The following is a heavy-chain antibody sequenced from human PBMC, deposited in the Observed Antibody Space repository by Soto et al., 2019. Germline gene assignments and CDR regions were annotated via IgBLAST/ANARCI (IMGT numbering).Heavy chain of an antibody. D-gene: IGHD2-8*01. V-gene: IGHV1-69*13. CDR3: ARDLTGGYAIPDRAGDYHYRMDV. CDR2: IIPIFGTA. Sequence: SSVKVSCKASGGTFSSYAISWVRQAPGQGLEWMGGIIPIFGTANYAQKFQGRVTITADESTSTAYMELSSLKSEDTAVYYCARDLTGGYAIPDRAGDYHYRMDVSSEGTTVT. J-gene: IGHJ6*02. CDR1: GGTFSSYA.